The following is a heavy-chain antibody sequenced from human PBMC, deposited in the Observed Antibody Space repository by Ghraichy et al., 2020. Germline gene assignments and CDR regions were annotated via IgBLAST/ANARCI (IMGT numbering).Heavy chain of an antibody. J-gene: IGHJ4*02. CDR1: GGTISSYY. CDR2: IYYSGST. CDR3: ARHVVNWSDFDY. Sequence: SETLSLTCTVSGGTISSYYWSWIRQPPGKGLEWIGYIYYSGSTNYNPSLKSRVTISVDTSKNQFSLKLSSVTAADTAVYYCARHVVNWSDFDYWGQGTLVTVSS. V-gene: IGHV4-59*08. D-gene: IGHD2-2*01.